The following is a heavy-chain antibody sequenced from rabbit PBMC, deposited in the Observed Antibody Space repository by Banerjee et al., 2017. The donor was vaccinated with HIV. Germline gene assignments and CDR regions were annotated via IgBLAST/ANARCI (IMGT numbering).Heavy chain of an antibody. CDR3: ARDLAGVIGWNFNL. J-gene: IGHJ4*01. CDR1: GFDFSSNA. Sequence: GFDFSSNAMCWVRQAPGKGLEWIGCIDAGSTGSTWYASWAKGRFTITKTSSTTVTLQMTSLTAADTATYFCARDLAGVIGWNFNLWGPGTLVTVS. CDR2: IDAGSTGST. D-gene: IGHD4-1*01. V-gene: IGHV1S40*01.